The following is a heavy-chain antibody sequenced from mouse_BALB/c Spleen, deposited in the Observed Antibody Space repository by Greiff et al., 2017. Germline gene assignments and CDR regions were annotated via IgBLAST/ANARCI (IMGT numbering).Heavy chain of an antibody. CDR2: IDPSDSYT. V-gene: IGHV1S126*01. CDR3: ARTIPYAMDY. D-gene: IGHD1-1*02. J-gene: IGHJ4*01. Sequence: VQLQQPGAELVKPGASVKISCKASGYTFTSYWMNWVKQRPGQGLEWIGEIDPSDSYTNNNQKFKDKATLTVDKSSSTAYMQLSSLTSEDSAVYYCARTIPYAMDYWGQGTSVTVSS. CDR1: GYTFTSYW.